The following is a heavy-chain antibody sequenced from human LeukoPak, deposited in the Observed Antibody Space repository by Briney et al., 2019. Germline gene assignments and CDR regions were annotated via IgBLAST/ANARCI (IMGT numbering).Heavy chain of an antibody. CDR1: GFTFSSYA. V-gene: IGHV3-30-3*01. CDR3: ARDYTDLLDAFDI. D-gene: IGHD3-16*01. Sequence: GRSLRLSCAASGFTFSSYAMHWVRQAPGKGLEWEAVISYDGSNKYYADSVKGRFTISRDNSKNTLYLQMNSLRAGDTAVYYCARDYTDLLDAFDIWGQGTMVTVSS. J-gene: IGHJ3*02. CDR2: ISYDGSNK.